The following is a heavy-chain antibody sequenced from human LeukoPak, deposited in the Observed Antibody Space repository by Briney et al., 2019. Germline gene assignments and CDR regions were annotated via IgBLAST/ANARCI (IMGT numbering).Heavy chain of an antibody. CDR1: EFTFSTYW. J-gene: IGHJ3*02. CDR2: IKQDGSEK. CDR3: ARHRSGGSQDDAFDI. D-gene: IGHD2-15*01. V-gene: IGHV3-7*01. Sequence: GGSLRLSCAASEFTFSTYWMSWVRQAPGKGLEWVADIKQDGSEKYYVDSVKGRFTISRQNAKNPLFLQMNSLRAEDTAVYYCARHRSGGSQDDAFDIWGQGTMVTVSS.